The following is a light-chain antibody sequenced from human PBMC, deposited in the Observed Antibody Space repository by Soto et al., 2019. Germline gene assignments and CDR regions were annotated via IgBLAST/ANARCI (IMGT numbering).Light chain of an antibody. CDR2: DNT. J-gene: IGLJ1*01. CDR1: SSNIGAGYD. V-gene: IGLV1-40*01. Sequence: QSVLTQSPSVSGAPGQRVTISCTGSSSNIGAGYDVHWYQQLPRTAPKLLIYDNTNRPSGVPDRFSGSKSGTSASLAITGLQAEDEADYYCQSYDTSLSGYVFGTGTKVTVL. CDR3: QSYDTSLSGYV.